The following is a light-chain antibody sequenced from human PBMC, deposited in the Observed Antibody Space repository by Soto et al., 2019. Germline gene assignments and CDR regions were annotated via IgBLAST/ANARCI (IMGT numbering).Light chain of an antibody. Sequence: DIQMTQSPSSLSASVGDTVTITCRASQGISDWLSWYQQKQEKAPKSLIYGSSSLHSGVPSRFSGSGSGTEFTLTINNLQPEDFATYYCQQYNIYPLTFGGGTKVDIK. V-gene: IGKV1D-16*01. CDR1: QGISDW. CDR2: GSS. J-gene: IGKJ4*01. CDR3: QQYNIYPLT.